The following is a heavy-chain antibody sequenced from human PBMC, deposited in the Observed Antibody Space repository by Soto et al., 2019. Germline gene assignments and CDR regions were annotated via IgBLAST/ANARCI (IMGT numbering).Heavy chain of an antibody. Sequence: SETLSLTCTVSGGSISSYYWSWIRQPPGKGLEWIGYIYYSGSTNYNPSLKSRVTISVDTSKNQFSLKLSSVTAADTAVYYCARGETATPYYYYYYYTDVWGKGTTVTVSS. CDR2: IYYSGST. V-gene: IGHV4-59*01. D-gene: IGHD2-21*02. CDR1: GGSISSYY. J-gene: IGHJ6*03. CDR3: ARGETATPYYYYYYYTDV.